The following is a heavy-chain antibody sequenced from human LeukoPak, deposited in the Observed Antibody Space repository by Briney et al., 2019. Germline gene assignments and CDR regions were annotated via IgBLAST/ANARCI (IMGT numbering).Heavy chain of an antibody. CDR1: GFSLSTSGVT. V-gene: IGHV2-5*01. D-gene: IGHD4-17*01. CDR3: AHRTTVTSVDY. CDR2: IYWNDDK. J-gene: IGHJ4*02. Sequence: SGPTLVKPTQTLTLTCTFSGFSLSTSGVTVGWIRQPPGKALEGLAFIYWNDDKRYSPSLKSRLTITKDTSRNQVVLTLTNMDPVDTATYYCAHRTTVTSVDYWGQGTLVTVSS.